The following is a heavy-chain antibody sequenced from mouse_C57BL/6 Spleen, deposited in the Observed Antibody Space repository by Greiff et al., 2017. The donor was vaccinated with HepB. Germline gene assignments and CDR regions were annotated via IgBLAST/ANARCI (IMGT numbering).Heavy chain of an antibody. CDR2: ISYDGSN. Sequence: DVQLQESGPGLVKPSQSLSLTCSVTGYSITSGYYWNWIRQFPGNKLEWMGYISYDGSNNYNPSLKNRISITRDTSKNQFFLKLNSVTTEDTATYYCARGYYYGSSSYFDVWGTGTTVTVSS. D-gene: IGHD1-1*01. V-gene: IGHV3-6*01. J-gene: IGHJ1*03. CDR1: GYSITSGYY. CDR3: ARGYYYGSSSYFDV.